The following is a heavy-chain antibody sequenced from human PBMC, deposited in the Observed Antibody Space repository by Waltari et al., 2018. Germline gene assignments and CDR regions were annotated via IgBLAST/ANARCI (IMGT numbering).Heavy chain of an antibody. V-gene: IGHV3-15*01. CDR1: GFTFSTTW. CDR3: ATDLPDFGAGEFDY. Sequence: EVQLVESGGSLVHRGGSLRLSCAASGFTFSTTWMSWVRQAPGKGLEWVGLTKSKADGGTTDYAAPVKGRFTISRDDSTKTFYLQMDSLKTEDTAMYYCATDLPDFGAGEFDYWGQGTLVTVSS. J-gene: IGHJ4*02. D-gene: IGHD3-16*01. CDR2: TKSKADGGTT.